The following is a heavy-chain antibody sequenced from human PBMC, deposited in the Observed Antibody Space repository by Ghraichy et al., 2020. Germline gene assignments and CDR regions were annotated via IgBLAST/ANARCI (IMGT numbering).Heavy chain of an antibody. V-gene: IGHV3-74*01. Sequence: GVLRLSCGASGFAFGSYWMHWVRQAPGKGLVWVARINGDGTATDYADSVKGRFTISRANARYTMYLQMNSLRVDDTAIYYCARDRDHYDSRYDHWGQGTLVTVSS. J-gene: IGHJ4*02. CDR3: ARDRDHYDSRYDH. D-gene: IGHD3-22*01. CDR1: GFAFGSYW. CDR2: INGDGTAT.